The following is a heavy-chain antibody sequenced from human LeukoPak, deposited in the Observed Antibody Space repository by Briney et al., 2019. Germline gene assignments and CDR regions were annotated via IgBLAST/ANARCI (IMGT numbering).Heavy chain of an antibody. CDR2: ISSSSSYI. CDR3: ARATTRETYYYDSSGYHH. J-gene: IGHJ5*02. CDR1: GFTFSSYS. Sequence: GGSLRLSCAASGFTFSSYSMNWVRQAPGKGLEWVSSISSSSSYIYYADSVKGRFTISRDNAKNSLYLQMNSLRAEDTAVYYCARATTRETYYYDSSGYHHWGQGTLVTASS. D-gene: IGHD3-22*01. V-gene: IGHV3-21*01.